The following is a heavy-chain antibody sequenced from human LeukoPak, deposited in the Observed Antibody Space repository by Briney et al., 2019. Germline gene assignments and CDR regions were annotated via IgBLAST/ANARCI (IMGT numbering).Heavy chain of an antibody. CDR3: AKSGYSDKYYFDY. D-gene: IGHD3-3*01. V-gene: IGHV3-33*06. Sequence: GGSLRLSCAASGFTFSSYGMHWVRQAPRKGLEWVVGIWYDGSNKYYADSVKGRFTISRDNSKNTLYLQMNSLKAEDTAVYYCAKSGYSDKYYFDYWGQGTLVTVSS. CDR2: IWYDGSNK. CDR1: GFTFSSYG. J-gene: IGHJ4*02.